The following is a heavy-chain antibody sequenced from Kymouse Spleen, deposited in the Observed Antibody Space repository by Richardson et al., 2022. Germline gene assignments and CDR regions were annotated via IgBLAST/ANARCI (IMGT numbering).Heavy chain of an antibody. D-gene: IGHD2-8*01. V-gene: IGHV3-73*02. Sequence: EVQLVESGGGLVQPGGSLKLSCAASGFTFSGSAMHWVRQASGKGLEWVGRIRSKANSYATAYAASVKGRFTISRDDSKNTAYLQMNSLKTEDTAVYYCTREYCTNGVCLYFDYWGQGTLVTVSS. CDR1: GFTFSGSA. J-gene: IGHJ4*02. CDR2: IRSKANSYAT. CDR3: TREYCTNGVCLYFDY.